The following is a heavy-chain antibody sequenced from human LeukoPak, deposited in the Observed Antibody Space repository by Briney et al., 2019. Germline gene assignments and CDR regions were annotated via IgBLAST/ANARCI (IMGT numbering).Heavy chain of an antibody. V-gene: IGHV3-53*01. CDR3: ARGLLAAAGTTYFDY. J-gene: IGHJ4*02. Sequence: GGSLRLSCAASGSTVSSNYMSWVRQAPGKGLEWASVIYSGGSTYYADSVKGRFTISRDNSKNTLYLQMNSLRAEDTAVYYCARGLLAAAGTTYFDYWGQGTLVTVSS. CDR1: GSTVSSNY. CDR2: IYSGGST. D-gene: IGHD6-13*01.